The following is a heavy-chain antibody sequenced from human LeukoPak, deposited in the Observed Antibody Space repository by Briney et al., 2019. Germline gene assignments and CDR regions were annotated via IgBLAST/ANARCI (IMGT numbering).Heavy chain of an antibody. CDR3: AKDPDLCRGSNGYMNWFDP. V-gene: IGHV3-23*01. CDR1: GFIFSNYA. D-gene: IGHD6-25*01. CDR2: ISGNGVGT. Sequence: GGSLRLSCAASGFIFSNYAMNWVRLSPGKGLEWVSSISGNGVGTQYADSVKGRFTISRDNSKDTLYLHMNSLRAEDSAVYYCAKDPDLCRGSNGYMNWFDPWGLGTLVTVSS. J-gene: IGHJ5*02.